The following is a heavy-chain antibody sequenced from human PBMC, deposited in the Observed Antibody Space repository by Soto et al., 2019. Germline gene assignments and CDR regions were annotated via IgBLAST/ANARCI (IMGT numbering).Heavy chain of an antibody. Sequence: ASVKVSCKASGFTFTSSAMQWVRQARGQRLEWIGWIVVGSGNTNYAQKFQERVTITRDMSTSTAYMELSSLRSEDTAVYYCAAAQTRYYDILTGYYGTEPKYYFDYWGQGTLVTVSS. CDR2: IVVGSGNT. J-gene: IGHJ4*02. V-gene: IGHV1-58*02. CDR3: AAAQTRYYDILTGYYGTEPKYYFDY. CDR1: GFTFTSSA. D-gene: IGHD3-9*01.